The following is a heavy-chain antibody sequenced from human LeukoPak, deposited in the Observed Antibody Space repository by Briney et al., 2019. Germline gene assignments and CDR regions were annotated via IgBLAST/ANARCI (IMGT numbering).Heavy chain of an antibody. Sequence: ASVKVSCKASGYTFTSYDINWVRQATGQGLEWMGWMNPNSGNTGYAQKFQGRVTITADKSTSTAYMELSSLRSEDTAVYYCAGPNKAEGAGDAFDIWGQGTMVTVSS. CDR2: MNPNSGNT. V-gene: IGHV1-8*01. CDR1: GYTFTSYD. CDR3: AGPNKAEGAGDAFDI. D-gene: IGHD2-15*01. J-gene: IGHJ3*02.